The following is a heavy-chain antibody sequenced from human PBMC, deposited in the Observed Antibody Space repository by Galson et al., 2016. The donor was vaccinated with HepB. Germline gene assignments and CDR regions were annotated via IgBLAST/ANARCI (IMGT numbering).Heavy chain of an antibody. CDR3: AKTVGNMYYHDSTSDY. V-gene: IGHV1-18*01. CDR1: GYTFTSYG. Sequence: SVKVSCKASGYTFTSYGISWVRQAPGQGLEWMGWISTYNGNTNYAQKLQGRVTMTTDTSTSTAYMELRSLRYDDTAVYYCAKTVGNMYYHDSTSDYWGQGTLVTVSS. CDR2: ISTYNGNT. D-gene: IGHD3-22*01. J-gene: IGHJ4*02.